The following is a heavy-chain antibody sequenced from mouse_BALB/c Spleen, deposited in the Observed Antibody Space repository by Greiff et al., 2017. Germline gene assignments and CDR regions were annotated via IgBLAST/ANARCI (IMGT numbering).Heavy chain of an antibody. CDR1: GYTFTDYE. J-gene: IGHJ4*01. D-gene: IGHD2-1*01. CDR2: IDPETGGT. CDR3: TSHLYGNYYGGPMDY. Sequence: VQLQQSGAELVRPGASVTLSCKASGYTFTDYEMHWVKQTPVHGLEWIGAIDPETGGTAYNQKFKGKATLTADKSSSTAYMELRSLTSEDSAVYYCTSHLYGNYYGGPMDYWGQGTSVTVSS. V-gene: IGHV1-15*01.